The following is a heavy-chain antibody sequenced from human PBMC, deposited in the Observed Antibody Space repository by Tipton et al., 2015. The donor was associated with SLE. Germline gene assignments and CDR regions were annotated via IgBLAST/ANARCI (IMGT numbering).Heavy chain of an antibody. CDR3: GRARVGMGYVFDL. D-gene: IGHD5-24*01. Sequence: TLSLTCTVSGGSFSNGDYCWNWIRQHPGKGLEWIGYIFYSGSAYYNPSLKSRVTMSVDTSKNQFSLRLTSVTAADTALYYCGRARVGMGYVFDLWGQGTMVTVSS. CDR2: IFYSGSA. CDR1: GGSFSNGDYC. J-gene: IGHJ3*01. V-gene: IGHV4-31*03.